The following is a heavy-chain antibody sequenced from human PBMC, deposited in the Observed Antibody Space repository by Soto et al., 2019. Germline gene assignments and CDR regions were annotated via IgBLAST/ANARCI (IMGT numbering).Heavy chain of an antibody. D-gene: IGHD3-3*01. J-gene: IGHJ6*02. CDR2: ISSSSSYI. Sequence: GGSLRLSCAASGFTFSSYSMNWVRQAPGKGLEWVSSISSSSSYIYYADSVKGRFTISRDNAKNSLYLQMNSLRAEDTAVYYCARPHTYDFWSGLHYYYYGMDVWGQGTTVTVSS. V-gene: IGHV3-21*01. CDR3: ARPHTYDFWSGLHYYYYGMDV. CDR1: GFTFSSYS.